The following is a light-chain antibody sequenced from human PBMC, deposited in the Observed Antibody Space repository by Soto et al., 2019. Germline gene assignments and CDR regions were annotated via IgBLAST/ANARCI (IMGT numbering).Light chain of an antibody. CDR3: HQYGSSPRT. V-gene: IGKV3-20*01. CDR2: GAS. CDR1: QSVSRSY. J-gene: IGKJ2*02. Sequence: EIVLTPSPGTLSLSPGERATLSCRASQSVSRSYLAWYQQKPGQAPRLLIYGASSRATGIPDRFSDSGCGTDFTLTISTLEHEDFAVYYSHQYGSSPRTFGQRTKLEI.